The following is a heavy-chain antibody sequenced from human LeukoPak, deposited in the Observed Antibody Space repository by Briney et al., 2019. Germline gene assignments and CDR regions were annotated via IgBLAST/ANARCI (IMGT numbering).Heavy chain of an antibody. J-gene: IGHJ4*02. CDR2: INHSGST. Sequence: SETLSLTCTVSGGSISSSSYYWSWIRQPPGKGLEWIGEINHSGSTNYNPSLKSRVTISVDTSKNQFSLKLSSVTAADTAVYYCARRKSRSQYYYDSSGYYYFDYWGQGTLVTVSS. V-gene: IGHV4-39*07. D-gene: IGHD3-22*01. CDR1: GGSISSSSYY. CDR3: ARRKSRSQYYYDSSGYYYFDY.